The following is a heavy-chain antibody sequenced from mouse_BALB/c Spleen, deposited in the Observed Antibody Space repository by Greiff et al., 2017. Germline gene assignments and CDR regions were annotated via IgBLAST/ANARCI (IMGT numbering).Heavy chain of an antibody. CDR3: ARLRLPYAMDY. CDR1: GFTFSSYA. Sequence: EVQVVESGGGLVKPGGSLKLSCAASGFTFSSYAMSWVRQSPEKRLEWVAEISSGGSYTYYPDTVTGRFTISRDNAKNTLYLEMSSLRSEDTAMYYCARLRLPYAMDYWGQGTSVTVSS. J-gene: IGHJ4*01. CDR2: ISSGGSYT. V-gene: IGHV5-9-4*01. D-gene: IGHD1-2*01.